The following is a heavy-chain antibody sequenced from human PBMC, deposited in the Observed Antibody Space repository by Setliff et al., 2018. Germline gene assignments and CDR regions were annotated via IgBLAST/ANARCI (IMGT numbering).Heavy chain of an antibody. J-gene: IGHJ4*02. CDR1: GFTFSSYS. CDR2: IKQDGSDK. D-gene: IGHD5-18*01. V-gene: IGHV3-7*01. CDR3: ARDQGSYGYRAFDY. Sequence: GGSLRLSCAASGFTFSSYSMNWVRQAPGKGLEWVASIKQDGSDKYYVDSVKGRFTISRDNAKNSLYLQMNSLRAEDTAVYYCARDQGSYGYRAFDYWGLGALVTVSS.